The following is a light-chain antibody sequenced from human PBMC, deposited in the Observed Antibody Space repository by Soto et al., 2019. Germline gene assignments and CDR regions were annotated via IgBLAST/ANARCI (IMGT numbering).Light chain of an antibody. CDR2: GAS. J-gene: IGKJ4*01. CDR3: NQYGSSPLT. CDR1: QTLSSSS. Sequence: EIVLTQSPGTLSLSPGESGTLSCRAGQTLSSSSLAWYQQKPGQAPRLLIYGASNRASGIQDRFSGGGSGTDFTLTISRLEPEDFAVYYCNQYGSSPLTFGGGTQMEI. V-gene: IGKV3-20*01.